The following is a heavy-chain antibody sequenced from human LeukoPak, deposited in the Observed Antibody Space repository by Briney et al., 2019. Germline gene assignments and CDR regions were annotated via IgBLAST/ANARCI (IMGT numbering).Heavy chain of an antibody. CDR2: IYYSGST. Sequence: SETLSLTCTVSGGSISSSSYSWGWIRQPPGKGLEWIGSIYYSGSTYYNPSLKSRVTISVDTSKNQFSLKLSSVTAADTAVYYCARVYGQKASRRYFDLWGRGTLVTVSS. CDR3: ARVYGQKASRRYFDL. J-gene: IGHJ2*01. V-gene: IGHV4-39*07. D-gene: IGHD4-17*01. CDR1: GGSISSSSYS.